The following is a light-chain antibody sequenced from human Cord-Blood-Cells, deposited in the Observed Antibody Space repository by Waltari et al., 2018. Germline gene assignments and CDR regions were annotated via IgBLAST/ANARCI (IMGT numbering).Light chain of an antibody. V-gene: IGKV2-28*01. J-gene: IGKJ4*01. CDR1: QSLLHSYGYNY. Sequence: VITPSPISLAVTPGKQAYIPFRSGQSLLHSYGYNYLDWYLHKQGHSPQLLIYLGSNRASGVPDRFSGSGSGTDFTLKISRVEAEDVGVYYCMQALQTPLTFGGGTKVEIK. CDR3: MQALQTPLT. CDR2: LGS.